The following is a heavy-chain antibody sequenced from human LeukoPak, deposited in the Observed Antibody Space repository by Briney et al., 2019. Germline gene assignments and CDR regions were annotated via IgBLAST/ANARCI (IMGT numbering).Heavy chain of an antibody. CDR2: ISEDGSRR. CDR1: GFNFDGHI. D-gene: IGHD6-13*01. J-gene: IGHJ4*02. CDR3: AKKSGAPANFDY. Sequence: GSLRLSCGASGFNFDGHIMHWVRLAPGKGLEWVSLISEDGSRRFYADSVEGRFSISRDNSKNSVYLQMNSLRPEDTALYYCAKKSGAPANFDYWGRGTLVTVSS. V-gene: IGHV3-43*02.